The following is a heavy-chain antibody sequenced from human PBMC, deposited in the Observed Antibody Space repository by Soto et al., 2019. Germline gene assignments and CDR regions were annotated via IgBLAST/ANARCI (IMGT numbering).Heavy chain of an antibody. CDR2: ISYDGSNK. CDR1: GFTFSSYA. D-gene: IGHD3-22*01. Sequence: QVQLVESGGGVVQPGRSLRLSCAASGFTFSSYAMHWVRQAPGKGLEWVAVISYDGSNKYYADSVKGRFTISRDNSKNTLYLQMNSLRAEDTAVYYCERDVDYDSSGPFGYWGQGTLVTVCS. V-gene: IGHV3-30-3*01. CDR3: ERDVDYDSSGPFGY. J-gene: IGHJ4*02.